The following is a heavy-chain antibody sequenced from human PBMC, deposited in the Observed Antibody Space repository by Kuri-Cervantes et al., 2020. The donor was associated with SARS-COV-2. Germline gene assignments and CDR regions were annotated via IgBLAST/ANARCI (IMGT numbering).Heavy chain of an antibody. CDR2: IRGSGNIK. J-gene: IGHJ4*02. D-gene: IGHD5-18*01. V-gene: IGHV3-23*01. Sequence: GESLKISCPAPGLALSNYVMNWVRQSPGKGLEWVSSIRGSGNIKYYADSVGGLFSNSRDNSKNTMYFHINSLRAEDTAVYYCVRLWAAYMDTLVVMRAVHYFDSWGQGTLVTVSS. CDR1: GLALSNYV. CDR3: VRLWAAYMDTLVVMRAVHYFDS.